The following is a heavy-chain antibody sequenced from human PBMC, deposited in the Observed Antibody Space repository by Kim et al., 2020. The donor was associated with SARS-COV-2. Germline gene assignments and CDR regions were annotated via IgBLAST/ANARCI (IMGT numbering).Heavy chain of an antibody. CDR2: IYPGDSDT. Sequence: GESLKISCKGSGYSFTSYWIGWVRQMPGKGLEWMGIIYPGDSDTRYSPSFQGQVTISADKSISTAYLQWSSLKASDTAMYYCARPGVHGIEGIDGNAFDIWGQGTMVTVSS. J-gene: IGHJ3*02. D-gene: IGHD1-26*01. V-gene: IGHV5-51*01. CDR3: ARPGVHGIEGIDGNAFDI. CDR1: GYSFTSYW.